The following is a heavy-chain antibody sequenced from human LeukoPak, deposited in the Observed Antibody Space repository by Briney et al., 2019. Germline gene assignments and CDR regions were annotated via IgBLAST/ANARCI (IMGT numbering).Heavy chain of an antibody. CDR1: GGSISSSSYS. CDR3: ARPATKYSGSFYFDY. J-gene: IGHJ4*02. D-gene: IGHD1-26*01. Sequence: KASETLSLTCTVSGGSISSSSYSWGWIRQPPGKGLEWIGSIYYSGSTYYNPSLKSRVTISVDTSKNQFSLKLSSVTAADTAVYYCARPATKYSGSFYFDYWGQGTLVTVSS. V-gene: IGHV4-39*01. CDR2: IYYSGST.